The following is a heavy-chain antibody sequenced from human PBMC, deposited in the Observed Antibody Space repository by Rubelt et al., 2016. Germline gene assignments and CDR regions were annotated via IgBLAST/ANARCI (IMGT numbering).Heavy chain of an antibody. V-gene: IGHV1-18*01. CDR2: ISAYNGKP. Sequence: QVQLVQSGAEVKKPGASVKVSCKASGYTFTSYGISWVRQAPGQGLEWMGWISAYNGKPNYAQKLQGRGTMTTDTSTSTAYMELRSLRADNTAVYYCARTGYDYGWGSYPIFDYWGQGTLVTVSS. CDR1: GYTFTSYG. J-gene: IGHJ4*02. CDR3: ARTGYDYGWGSYPIFDY. D-gene: IGHD3-16*02.